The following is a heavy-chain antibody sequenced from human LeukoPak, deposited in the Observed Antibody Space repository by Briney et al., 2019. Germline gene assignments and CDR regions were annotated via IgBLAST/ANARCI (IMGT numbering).Heavy chain of an antibody. V-gene: IGHV3-74*01. Sequence: GGSLRLPCEASGFTFSHYWMHWVRQAPGKGLVWVSRTNTDGSSTTYVDSVKGRFTISRDNAKNTMYLQMNSLRAEDTAVYYCVPTDSSGLDWGQGTMVVVSS. D-gene: IGHD3-22*01. CDR3: VPTDSSGLD. J-gene: IGHJ4*02. CDR1: GFTFSHYW. CDR2: TNTDGSST.